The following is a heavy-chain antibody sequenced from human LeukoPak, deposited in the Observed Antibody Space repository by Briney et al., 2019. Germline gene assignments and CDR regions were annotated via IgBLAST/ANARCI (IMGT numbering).Heavy chain of an antibody. CDR3: ARSGYSGYDGYWFDP. V-gene: IGHV2-70*04. D-gene: IGHD5-12*01. J-gene: IGHJ5*02. CDR2: VDWDDDK. CDR1: GFSLSTSGMR. Sequence: SGPALVKPTQTLTLTCTFSGFSLSTSGMRVSWIRQPPGKALEWLARVDWDDDKFYSTSLKTRLTISKDTSTNQVVLTMTNMDPVDTATYYCARSGYSGYDGYWFDPWGQGTLVTVSS.